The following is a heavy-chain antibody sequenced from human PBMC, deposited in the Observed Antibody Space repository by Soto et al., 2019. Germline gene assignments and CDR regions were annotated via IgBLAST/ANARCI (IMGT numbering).Heavy chain of an antibody. V-gene: IGHV3-30-3*01. D-gene: IGHD6-19*01. J-gene: IGHJ4*02. CDR1: GFTFSSYA. CDR3: ASLSQAVAGSIDY. CDR2: ISYDGSNK. Sequence: HPGGSLRLSCAASGFTFSSYAMHWVRQAPGKGLEWVAVISYDGSNKYYADSVKGRFTISRDNSKNTLYLQMNSLRAEDTAVYYCASLSQAVAGSIDYWGQGTLVTVSS.